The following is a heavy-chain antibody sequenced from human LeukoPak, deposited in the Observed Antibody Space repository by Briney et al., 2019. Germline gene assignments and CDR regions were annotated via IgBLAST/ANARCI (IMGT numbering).Heavy chain of an antibody. CDR2: ISYDGSNK. V-gene: IGHV3-30*03. CDR3: ARDHIVVVPAAIRGYYYGMDV. CDR1: GFTFSSYG. D-gene: IGHD2-2*02. Sequence: GGSLRLSCAASGFTFSSYGMHWVRQAPGKGLEWVAVISYDGSNKYYADSVKGRFTISRDNSKNTLYLQMNSLRAEDTAVYYCARDHIVVVPAAIRGYYYGMDVWGQGTTVTVSS. J-gene: IGHJ6*02.